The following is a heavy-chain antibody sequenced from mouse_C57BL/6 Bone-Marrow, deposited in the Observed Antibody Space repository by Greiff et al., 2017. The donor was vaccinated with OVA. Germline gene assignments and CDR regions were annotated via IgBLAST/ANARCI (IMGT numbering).Heavy chain of an antibody. Sequence: EVMLVESGGGLVKPGGSLKLSCAASGFTFSDYGMHWVRQAPEKGLEWVAYISSGSSTIYYADTVKGRFTISRDNAKNTLFLQMTSLRSEDTAMYYCARTYGLYAMDYWGQGTSVTVSS. J-gene: IGHJ4*01. D-gene: IGHD1-1*01. CDR2: ISSGSSTI. CDR3: ARTYGLYAMDY. CDR1: GFTFSDYG. V-gene: IGHV5-17*01.